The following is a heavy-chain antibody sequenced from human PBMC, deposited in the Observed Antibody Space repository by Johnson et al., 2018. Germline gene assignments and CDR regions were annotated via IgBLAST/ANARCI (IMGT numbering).Heavy chain of an antibody. V-gene: IGHV5-51*01. Sequence: LVQGGAEVKKPGESLKISCKGSRYSFTSNWIGWVRQMPGKGLEWIGIISPGDSDTRYSPSFQGQVIISDAKSLSTAYLQWSSLKASDTAMDYCASPRGYSSGYYRDIWGQGTMVTVSS. CDR1: RYSFTSNW. CDR3: ASPRGYSSGYYRDI. CDR2: ISPGDSDT. J-gene: IGHJ3*02. D-gene: IGHD3-22*01.